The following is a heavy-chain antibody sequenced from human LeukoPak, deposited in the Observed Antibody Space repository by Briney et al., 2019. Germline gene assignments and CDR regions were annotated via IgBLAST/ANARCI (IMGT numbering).Heavy chain of an antibody. CDR1: GYTFTGYY. CDR3: ARGRYYYDSSGPLDY. J-gene: IGHJ4*02. CDR2: INPNSGGT. D-gene: IGHD3-22*01. V-gene: IGHV1-2*02. Sequence: ASVKVSCKASGYTFTGYYMHWVRQAPGQGLEWMGWINPNSGGTNYAQKFQGRVTMTRDTSISTAYMELSRPRSDDTAVYYCARGRYYYDSSGPLDYWGQGTLVTVSS.